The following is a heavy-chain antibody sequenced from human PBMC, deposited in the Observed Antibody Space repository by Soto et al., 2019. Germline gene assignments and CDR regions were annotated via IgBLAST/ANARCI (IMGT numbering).Heavy chain of an antibody. J-gene: IGHJ6*02. Sequence: KPSETLSLTCTVSGGSISSGGYYWSWIRQHPGKGLEWIGYIYYSGSTYYNPSLKSRVTISVDTSKNQFSLKLSSVTAADTAVYYCARSLQNYYYGMDVWGQGTTVTVSS. V-gene: IGHV4-31*03. D-gene: IGHD3-16*02. CDR3: ARSLQNYYYGMDV. CDR1: GGSISSGGYY. CDR2: IYYSGST.